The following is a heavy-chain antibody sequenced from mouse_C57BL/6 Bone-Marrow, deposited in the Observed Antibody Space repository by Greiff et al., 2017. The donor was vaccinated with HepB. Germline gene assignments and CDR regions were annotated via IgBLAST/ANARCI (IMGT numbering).Heavy chain of an antibody. Sequence: EVKLVESGGGLVKPGGSLKLSCAASGFTFSDYGTHWVRQAPEKGLEWVAYISSGSSTIYYADTVKGRFTISRDNAKNTLFLQMTSLRSEDTAMYYCALTVVATRYAMDYWGQGTSVTVSS. J-gene: IGHJ4*01. CDR3: ALTVVATRYAMDY. D-gene: IGHD1-1*01. CDR1: GFTFSDYG. V-gene: IGHV5-17*01. CDR2: ISSGSSTI.